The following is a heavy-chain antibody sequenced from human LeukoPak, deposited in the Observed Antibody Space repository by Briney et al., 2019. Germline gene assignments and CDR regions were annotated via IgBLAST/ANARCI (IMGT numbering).Heavy chain of an antibody. J-gene: IGHJ4*02. V-gene: IGHV3-9*01. CDR1: GFTFDDYA. CDR2: ISWNSGSI. Sequence: GGSLRLSCAASGFTFDDYAMHWVRQAPGKGLEWVSGISWNSGSIGYADSVKGRFTISRDNAKNSLYLQMNSLRAEDTALYYCAKSPTYYYGSGSYSNFDYWAREPWSPSPQ. CDR3: AKSPTYYYGSGSYSNFDY. D-gene: IGHD3-10*01.